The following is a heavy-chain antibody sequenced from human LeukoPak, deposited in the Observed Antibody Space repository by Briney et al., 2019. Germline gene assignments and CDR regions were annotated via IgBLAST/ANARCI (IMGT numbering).Heavy chain of an antibody. V-gene: IGHV3-33*01. CDR1: GFTFSSYA. D-gene: IGHD1-26*01. CDR3: ARDRGGIFDY. Sequence: GSLRLSCAASGFTFSSYAMHWVRQAPGKGLEWVAVIWCDGSNKYYADSVKGRFTISRDNSKNTLYLQMNSLRTEDTAVYYCARDRGGIFDYWGQGTLVTVSS. J-gene: IGHJ4*02. CDR2: IWCDGSNK.